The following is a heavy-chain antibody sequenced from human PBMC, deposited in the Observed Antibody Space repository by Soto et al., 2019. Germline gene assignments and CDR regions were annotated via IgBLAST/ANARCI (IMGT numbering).Heavy chain of an antibody. CDR2: IYHSGST. D-gene: IGHD6-13*01. Sequence: SETLSLTCAVSSGSISSSNWWSWVRQPPGKGLEWIGEIYHSGSTNYNPSLKSRVTISVDKSKNQFSLKLSSVTAADTAVYYCARDYSSSWYRWFDPWGQGTLVTSPQ. V-gene: IGHV4-4*02. CDR1: SGSISSSNW. CDR3: ARDYSSSWYRWFDP. J-gene: IGHJ5*02.